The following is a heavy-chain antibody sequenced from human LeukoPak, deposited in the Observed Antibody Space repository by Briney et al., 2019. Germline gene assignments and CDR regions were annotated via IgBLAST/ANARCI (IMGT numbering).Heavy chain of an antibody. V-gene: IGHV4-59*01. CDR1: GGSISSYY. J-gene: IGHJ3*02. CDR2: IYYSGST. CDR3: ASGATIDAFDI. Sequence: SETLSITCTVSGGSISSYYWSWIRQPPGKGLEWIGYIYYSGSTNYNPSLKSRVTISVDTSKNQFSLKLSSVTAADTAVYYCASGATIDAFDIWGQGTMVTVSS. D-gene: IGHD1-26*01.